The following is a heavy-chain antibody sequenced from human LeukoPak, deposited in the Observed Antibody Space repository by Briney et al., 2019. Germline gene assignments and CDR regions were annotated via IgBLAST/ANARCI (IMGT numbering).Heavy chain of an antibody. CDR3: ARDQSPLRFLDY. D-gene: IGHD4-17*01. V-gene: IGHV3-33*01. CDR2: IWYDGSNK. Sequence: GGSLRLSCAASGFTFSSYGMHWVRQAPVKGLEWVAVIWYDGSNKYYADSVKGRFTISRDNSKNTLYLQMNSLRAEDTAVYYCARDQSPLRFLDYWGQGTLVTVSS. CDR1: GFTFSSYG. J-gene: IGHJ4*02.